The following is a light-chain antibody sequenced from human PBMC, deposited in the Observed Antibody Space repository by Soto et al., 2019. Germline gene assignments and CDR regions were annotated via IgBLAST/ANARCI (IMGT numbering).Light chain of an antibody. CDR2: KAS. Sequence: DIHVTQSRSTLPASVVDRVTITCRASQSISTWLAWYQQKPGKAPNLLIYKASYLASGVPSRFSGGGSGTEFTLTISSLQPDDFATYYCQQYSSYWTFGQGTKVDIK. CDR3: QQYSSYWT. J-gene: IGKJ1*01. CDR1: QSISTW. V-gene: IGKV1-5*03.